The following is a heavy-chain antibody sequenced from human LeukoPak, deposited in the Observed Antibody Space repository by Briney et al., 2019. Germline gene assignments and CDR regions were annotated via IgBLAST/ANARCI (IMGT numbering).Heavy chain of an antibody. V-gene: IGHV3-23*01. D-gene: IGHD6-13*01. J-gene: IGHJ4*02. CDR2: ISGTGGST. CDR1: GFTFSTYA. CDR3: AKAPRHSPNDY. Sequence: PGGSLRLSCAASGFTFSTYAMTWVRQAPGKGLEWVSLISGTGGSTYYADSVKGRFAISRDNSKNTLYLQMNSLRAEDTAVYYCAKAPRHSPNDYWGQGTLVTVSS.